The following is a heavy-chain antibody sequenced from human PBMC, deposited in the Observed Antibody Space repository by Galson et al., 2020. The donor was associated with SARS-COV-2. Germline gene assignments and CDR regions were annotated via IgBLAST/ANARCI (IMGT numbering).Heavy chain of an antibody. D-gene: IGHD5-12*01. J-gene: IGHJ5*02. CDR2: IYPSDSDT. CDR3: ARAPHGYNTAWFDT. Sequence: GESLKISCKDSGDSFSKYWIGWVRQKTGKGLEWVGIIYPSDSDTRYSPSFQGRVTISADNSISTTYLQWSSLQASDTAIYYCARAPHGYNTAWFDTWGQGTQVTVSS. CDR1: GDSFSKYW. V-gene: IGHV5-51*01.